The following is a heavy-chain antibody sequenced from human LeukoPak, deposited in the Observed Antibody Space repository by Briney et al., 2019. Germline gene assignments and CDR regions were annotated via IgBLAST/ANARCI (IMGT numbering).Heavy chain of an antibody. D-gene: IGHD2-2*01. CDR2: INPSGGST. Sequence: ASVKASCKASGYTFTSYYMHWVRQAPGQGLEWMGIINPSGGSTSYAQKFQGRVTMTRDTSTSTVYMDLSGLRSEDTAVYYCARDGCSSTSCRKFDPWGQGTLVTVSS. J-gene: IGHJ5*02. CDR1: GYTFTSYY. CDR3: ARDGCSSTSCRKFDP. V-gene: IGHV1-46*01.